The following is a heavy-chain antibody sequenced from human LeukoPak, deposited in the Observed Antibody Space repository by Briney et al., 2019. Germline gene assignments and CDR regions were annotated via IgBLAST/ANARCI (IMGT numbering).Heavy chain of an antibody. J-gene: IGHJ3*02. Sequence: GGSLSLSCAASGFTFSDYAMSCVRHPPGRGREWVSGTTGGGVQPQYADSVKGRLTVSRNNSQDTLYLQMNSLTAEDTVIYYRSKVQGLFRYYDWAADAFDIRGQGTMVTVSS. CDR3: SKVQGLFRYYDWAADAFDI. CDR2: TTGGGVQP. CDR1: GFTFSDYA. D-gene: IGHD3-9*01. V-gene: IGHV3-23*01.